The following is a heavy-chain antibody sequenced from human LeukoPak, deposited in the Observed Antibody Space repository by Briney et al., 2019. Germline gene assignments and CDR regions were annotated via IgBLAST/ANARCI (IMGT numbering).Heavy chain of an antibody. CDR3: ARTRSGGLPDFDY. V-gene: IGHV1-8*01. D-gene: IGHD6-19*01. J-gene: IGHJ4*02. CDR2: MNPKSGIT. CDR1: GYTFTTYD. Sequence: GASVKVSCKASGYTFTTYDINWVRQATGQGLEWMGWMNPKSGITGYAQKFQGRVTMTRDTSITTAYMELSSLRSEDTAVYYCARTRSGGLPDFDYWGQGTLVTVSS.